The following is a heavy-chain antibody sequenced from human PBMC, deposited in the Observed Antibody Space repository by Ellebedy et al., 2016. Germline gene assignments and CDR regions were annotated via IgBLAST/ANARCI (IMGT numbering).Heavy chain of an antibody. CDR3: TTDTGNYWVPNF. Sequence: GESLKISXAASGFSFSRYKMTWVRQAPGKGLEWVANIKPGGSEKYYLDSVEGRFTISRDDAKSAVYLQMTGLRAEDTALYYCTTDTGNYWVPNFWGRGTLVTVSS. CDR2: IKPGGSEK. J-gene: IGHJ4*02. CDR1: GFSFSRYK. D-gene: IGHD1-26*01. V-gene: IGHV3-7*03.